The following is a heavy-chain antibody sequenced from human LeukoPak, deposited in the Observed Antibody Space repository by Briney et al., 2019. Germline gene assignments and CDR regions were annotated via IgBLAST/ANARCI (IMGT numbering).Heavy chain of an antibody. CDR3: ARHSGFGGSYREGYFDY. V-gene: IGHV4-4*02. CDR2: IYHSGST. J-gene: IGHJ4*02. D-gene: IGHD1-26*01. Sequence: PSETLSLTCAVSGGSISSSNWWSWVRQPPGKGLEWIGEIYHSGSTNYNPSLKSRVTISVDKSKNQFSLKLSSVTAADTAVYYCARHSGFGGSYREGYFDYWGQGTLVTVSS. CDR1: GGSISSSNW.